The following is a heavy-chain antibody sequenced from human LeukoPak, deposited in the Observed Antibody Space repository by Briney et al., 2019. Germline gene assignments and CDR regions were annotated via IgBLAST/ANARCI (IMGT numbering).Heavy chain of an antibody. CDR1: GFSLRTGGVG. D-gene: IGHD3-22*01. Sequence: SGPTLVNPTQTLTLTCTFSGFSLRTGGVGVGWIRQPPAKALEWLALIYWNDDKRYSPSLKSRLTITKDTSKTQVVLTMTNMDPVDTAPYYCAHGDYYDSSGYYLYFDYWGQGTLVTVSS. CDR3: AHGDYYDSSGYYLYFDY. V-gene: IGHV2-5*01. CDR2: IYWNDDK. J-gene: IGHJ4*02.